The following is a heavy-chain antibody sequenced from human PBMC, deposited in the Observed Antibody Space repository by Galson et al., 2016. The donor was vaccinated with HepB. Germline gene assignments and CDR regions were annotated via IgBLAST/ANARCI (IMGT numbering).Heavy chain of an antibody. CDR2: VYSSGST. D-gene: IGHD3-3*01. V-gene: IGHV4-61*02. CDR1: GGSISSGAYY. CDR3: ARLKSGYHHGLDV. Sequence: LSLTCTVSGGSISSGAYYWSWIRQPAGRGLEWIGRVYSSGSTNYNPSLKTRVTISINTSNNQFSPKLSSVTAADTAVYYCARLKSGYHHGLDVWGKGTTVIVSS. J-gene: IGHJ6*04.